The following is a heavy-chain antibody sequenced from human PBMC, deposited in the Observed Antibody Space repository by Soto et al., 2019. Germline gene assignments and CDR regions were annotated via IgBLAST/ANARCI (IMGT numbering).Heavy chain of an antibody. CDR3: ARDVVVEGVGFELGFQH. CDR2: ISSSSSYT. D-gene: IGHD2-2*01. CDR1: GFTFSDYY. Sequence: GGSLRLSCAASGFTFSDYYMSWIRHPPGEGLEWVSYISSSSSYTNYADTVKGRFTITRDNAKNSLYRQMNSLRAEDTAVYYCARDVVVEGVGFELGFQHWGQGTLVTVSS. V-gene: IGHV3-11*06. J-gene: IGHJ1*01.